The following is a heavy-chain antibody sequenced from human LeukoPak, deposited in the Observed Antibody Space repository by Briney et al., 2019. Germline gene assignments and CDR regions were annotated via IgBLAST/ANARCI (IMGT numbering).Heavy chain of an antibody. V-gene: IGHV4-34*01. CDR1: GGSFSGYY. D-gene: IGHD5-24*01. CDR3: ARVRRRWLQLSVY. Sequence: NASETLSLTCAVYGGSFSGYYWSWIRQPPGKGLEWIGEINHSGSTNYNPSLKSRVTISVDTSKNQFSLKLSSVTAADTAVYYCARVRRRWLQLSVYWGQGTLVTVSS. CDR2: INHSGST. J-gene: IGHJ4*02.